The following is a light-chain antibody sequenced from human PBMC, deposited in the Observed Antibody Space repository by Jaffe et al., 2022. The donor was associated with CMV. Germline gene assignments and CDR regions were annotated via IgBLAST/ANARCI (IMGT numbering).Light chain of an antibody. V-gene: IGLV3-19*01. CDR3: NSRDTSGDHVL. Sequence: SFELTQDPAVSVALGQTVSITCQGDSLRSYYASWYQQKPGQAPILVIYNKNNRPSGIPDRFSGSTSGNTASLTITGAQAEDEADYYCNSRDTSGDHVLFGGGTKLTVL. CDR1: SLRSYY. CDR2: NKN. J-gene: IGLJ3*02.